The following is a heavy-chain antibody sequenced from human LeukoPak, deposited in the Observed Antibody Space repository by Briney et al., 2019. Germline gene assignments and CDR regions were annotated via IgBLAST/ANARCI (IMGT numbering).Heavy chain of an antibody. CDR3: ARREYGLFDY. J-gene: IGHJ4*02. Sequence: PSETLSLTCAVYGGSFSGYYWSWIRQPPGKGLEWIGEINHSGNTKYNPSLKSRVTISVDTPKNQFSLKLDSVTAADTAVYYCARREYGLFDYWGQGTLVTVSS. CDR1: GGSFSGYY. V-gene: IGHV4-34*01. D-gene: IGHD2/OR15-2a*01. CDR2: INHSGNT.